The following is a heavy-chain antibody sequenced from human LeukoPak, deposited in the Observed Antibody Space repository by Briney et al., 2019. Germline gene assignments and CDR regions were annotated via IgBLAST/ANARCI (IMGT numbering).Heavy chain of an antibody. D-gene: IGHD3-10*01. CDR2: IRYDERNK. Sequence: PGGSLRLSCEASGFTFSSYAMHWVRQAPGKGLEWVAFIRYDERNKYYSDSVKGRFTISRDNSKNTLYLQMNSLRAEDTAVYYCAKDLELLWFGPGDYWGQGTLVTVSS. CDR1: GFTFSSYA. CDR3: AKDLELLWFGPGDY. J-gene: IGHJ4*02. V-gene: IGHV3-30*02.